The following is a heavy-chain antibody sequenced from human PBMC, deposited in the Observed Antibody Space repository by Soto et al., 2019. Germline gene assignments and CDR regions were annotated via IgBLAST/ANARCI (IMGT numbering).Heavy chain of an antibody. J-gene: IGHJ5*02. Sequence: QVQLQQWGAGLLKPSETLSLTCAVYGGFLSESYWTWIRQPPGKGLEWIGEINHVGGTNYNPSLKSRVTMSVDTSQNQFSLRLISVTAADTAMYFCVRIRYQLPSSVLWLDAWGQGTPVTVSS. D-gene: IGHD3-16*01. CDR2: INHVGGT. V-gene: IGHV4-34*01. CDR3: VRIRYQLPSSVLWLDA. CDR1: GGFLSESY.